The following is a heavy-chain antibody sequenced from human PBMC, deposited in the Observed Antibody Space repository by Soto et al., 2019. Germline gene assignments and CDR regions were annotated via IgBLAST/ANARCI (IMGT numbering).Heavy chain of an antibody. CDR3: ASSYYDSSGSALRD. Sequence: QLQLQESGSGLVKPSQTLSLTCAVSGGSISSGGYSWSWIRQPPGKGLEWIGYIYHSGSTYYNPSLKSRVTISVNRAKNQFLLKLSSVTAADTAVYYCASSYYDSSGSALRDWGQGTLVTVSS. J-gene: IGHJ1*01. CDR1: GGSISSGGYS. CDR2: IYHSGST. D-gene: IGHD3-22*01. V-gene: IGHV4-30-2*01.